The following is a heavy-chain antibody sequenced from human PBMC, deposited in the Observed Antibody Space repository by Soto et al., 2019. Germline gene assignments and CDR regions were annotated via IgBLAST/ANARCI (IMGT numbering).Heavy chain of an antibody. D-gene: IGHD2-15*01. J-gene: IGHJ6*02. CDR1: GFTFSSYA. V-gene: IGHV3-30-3*01. CDR2: ISYDGSNK. Sequence: GGSLRLSCAASGFTFSSYAMHWVRQAPGKGLEWVAVISYDGSNKYYADSVKGRFTISRDNSKNTLYLQMNSLRAEDTAVYYCARDRSVASRYYYYGMDVWGQGTTVTVSS. CDR3: ARDRSVASRYYYYGMDV.